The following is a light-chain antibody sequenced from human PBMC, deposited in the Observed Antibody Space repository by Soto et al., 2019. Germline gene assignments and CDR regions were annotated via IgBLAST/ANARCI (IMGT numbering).Light chain of an antibody. CDR3: QQYNSYPWT. V-gene: IGKV1-5*01. Sequence: DIQMTQSPSTLSASVGDRVTITCRASQSISSWLAWYQQKPGKAPKLLIYDASSLESGVPSRFSGSGSETEFTLTISSLQPDDFANYYGQQYNSYPWTFGQGTKVEIK. J-gene: IGKJ1*01. CDR2: DAS. CDR1: QSISSW.